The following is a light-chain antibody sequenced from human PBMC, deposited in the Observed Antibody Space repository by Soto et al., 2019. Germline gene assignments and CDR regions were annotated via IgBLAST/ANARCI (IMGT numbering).Light chain of an antibody. CDR3: QQRSNWLLT. V-gene: IGKV3-11*01. J-gene: IGKJ4*01. CDR2: AAS. Sequence: EIVLTQSPATLSLSPGERATLSCRASQSVSSYLAWYQQKPGQAPRLLLYAASNRATGLPARFSGSRSGTDFTLTISSLEPEDFAVYYCQQRSNWLLTFGGGTKVAIK. CDR1: QSVSSY.